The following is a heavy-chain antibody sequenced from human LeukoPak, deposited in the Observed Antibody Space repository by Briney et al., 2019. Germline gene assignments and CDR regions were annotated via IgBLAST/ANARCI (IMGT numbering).Heavy chain of an antibody. D-gene: IGHD3-22*01. CDR2: IYYSGRT. CDR1: GDSVSRSDSY. J-gene: IGHJ1*01. V-gene: IGHV4-39*01. Sequence: PSETLSLTCSVSGDSVSRSDSYWDWIRQPPGKGLEWIGTIYYSGRTYYSPSLKSRLTRFVDPSNNQFSLNLRSVTAADTALYYCARRRYYDGSGYLEWGQGTLLSVSS. CDR3: ARRRYYDGSGYLE.